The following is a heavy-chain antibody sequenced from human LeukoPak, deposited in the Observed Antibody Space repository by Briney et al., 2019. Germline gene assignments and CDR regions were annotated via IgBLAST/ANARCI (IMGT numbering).Heavy chain of an antibody. D-gene: IGHD3-3*01. V-gene: IGHV4-59*01. J-gene: IGHJ4*02. CDR3: ARSMTDFWGGYSFTYYFDY. CDR2: IYYSGST. Sequence: NPSETLSLTCTVSGGSISSYYWSWIRQPPGKGLEWIGYIYYSGSTNYNPSLKSRVTISVDTSKNQFSLKLSSVTAADTAVYYCARSMTDFWGGYSFTYYFDYWGQGTLVTVSS. CDR1: GGSISSYY.